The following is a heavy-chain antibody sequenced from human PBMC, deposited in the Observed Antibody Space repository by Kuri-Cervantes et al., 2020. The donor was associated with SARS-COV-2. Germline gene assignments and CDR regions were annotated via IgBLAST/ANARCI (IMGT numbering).Heavy chain of an antibody. D-gene: IGHD4-17*01. CDR1: GDSISSNNYY. J-gene: IGHJ6*03. Sequence: GGSLRFSCTVSGDSISSNNYYWGWIRQPPGKGPEWVSGITGRHVTDYAHSVTGRFTISRDNSKKMVYLQMNSLRVEDTAVYYCAKEVDFGDYGYYYMDVWGKGTTVTVSS. V-gene: IGHV3-23*01. CDR3: AKEVDFGDYGYYYMDV. CDR2: ITGRHVT.